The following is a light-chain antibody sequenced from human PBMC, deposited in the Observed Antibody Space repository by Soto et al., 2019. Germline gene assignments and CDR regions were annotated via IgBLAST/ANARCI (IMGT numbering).Light chain of an antibody. J-gene: IGLJ1*01. Sequence: QSALTQPASVSGSPGQSITISCTGTSSDVGGYNYVSWYQQHPGKAPKLMIYAVTDRPSGVSSRFSGSKSGNTASLTISGLQAEDEADYYCTSYTRSSTYVFGTGTKVTVL. V-gene: IGLV2-14*01. CDR1: SSDVGGYNY. CDR3: TSYTRSSTYV. CDR2: AVT.